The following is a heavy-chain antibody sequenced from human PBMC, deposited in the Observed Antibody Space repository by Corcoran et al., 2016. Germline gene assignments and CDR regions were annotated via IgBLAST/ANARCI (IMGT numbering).Heavy chain of an antibody. CDR3: ARDRVPAAIGKTSYYYGMDV. CDR2: ISAYNGNT. D-gene: IGHD2-2*02. CDR1: GYTFTSYG. Sequence: QVQLVQSGAEVKKPGASVKVSCKASGYTFTSYGISWVRQAPGQGLEWMGWISAYNGNTNYAQKLQGRVTTTTDTSTSTAYMELRSLRSDDTAVYYCARDRVPAAIGKTSYYYGMDVWGQGTTVTVSS. J-gene: IGHJ6*02. V-gene: IGHV1-18*01.